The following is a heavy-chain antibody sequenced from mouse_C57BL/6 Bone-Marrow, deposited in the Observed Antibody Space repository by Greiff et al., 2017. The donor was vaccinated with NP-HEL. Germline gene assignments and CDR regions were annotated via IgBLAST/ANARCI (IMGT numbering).Heavy chain of an antibody. Sequence: EVQGVESGGGLVQPGESLKLSCESNEYEFPSHDMSWVRKTPEKRLELVAAINSDGGSTYYPDTMESRFILSRDNTKKTRYLKMSSLRSEDTALYYCARHGIVTPDYWGQGTTLTVSS. CDR3: ARHGIVTPDY. CDR2: INSDGGST. CDR1: EYEFPSHD. V-gene: IGHV5-2*01. J-gene: IGHJ2*01. D-gene: IGHD2-5*01.